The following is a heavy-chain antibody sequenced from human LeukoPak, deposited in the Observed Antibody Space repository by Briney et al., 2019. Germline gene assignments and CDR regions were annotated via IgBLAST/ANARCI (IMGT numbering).Heavy chain of an antibody. D-gene: IGHD4-17*01. V-gene: IGHV3-23*01. J-gene: IGHJ4*02. CDR2: ISGGGGTT. CDR1: GFTFSTYA. Sequence: GGSLRLSCAASGFTFSTYAMSWVRQAPGMGLEWVSRISGGGGTTYYADSVKGRFTLSRDNSNNRLYLQMNSLRAEDPAVYYCARRRAEDYDDFVHFDYWGQGVLVTVSS. CDR3: ARRRAEDYDDFVHFDY.